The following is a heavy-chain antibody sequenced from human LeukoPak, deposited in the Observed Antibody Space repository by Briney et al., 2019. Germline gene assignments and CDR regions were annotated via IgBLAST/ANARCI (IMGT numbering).Heavy chain of an antibody. CDR3: ARGPYYDSRRRYHYYYMDV. CDR2: INHSGST. CDR1: GGSFSGYY. D-gene: IGHD3-22*01. J-gene: IGHJ6*03. Sequence: SETLSLTCAVYGGSFSGYYWSWIRQPPGKGLEWIGEINHSGSTNYNPSLKSRVTTSVDTSKNHFSLKLSSVTAADTAVYYCARGPYYDSRRRYHYYYMDVWGKGTTVTVSS. V-gene: IGHV4-34*01.